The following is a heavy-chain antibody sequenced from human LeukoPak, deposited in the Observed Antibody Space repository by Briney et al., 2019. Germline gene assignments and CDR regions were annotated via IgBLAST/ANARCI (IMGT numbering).Heavy chain of an antibody. V-gene: IGHV4-4*07. CDR3: ARHNGFDRGYYYYMDV. Sequence: SETLSLTYTVSGGFINSYYWSWIRQPAGKGLEWIGRVYTSGITNYNPSLKSRITMSVDTSKNQFSLKLTSVTAADTAVYYCARHNGFDRGYYYYMDVWGKGTTVTVSS. D-gene: IGHD3-9*01. J-gene: IGHJ6*03. CDR1: GGFINSYY. CDR2: VYTSGIT.